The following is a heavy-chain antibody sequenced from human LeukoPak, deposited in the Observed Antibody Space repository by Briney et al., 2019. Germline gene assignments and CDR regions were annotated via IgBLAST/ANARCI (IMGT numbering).Heavy chain of an antibody. CDR2: INWNGGST. J-gene: IGHJ5*02. D-gene: IGHD3-22*01. CDR1: GFTFDDYG. Sequence: GGSLRLSCAASGFTFDDYGISWVRQAPGKGLEWVSGINWNGGSTGYADSVKGRFTISRDNAKNSLYLQMNSLRAEDTALYYCAMVRQDSSGFGSSNWFDPWGQGTLVTVSS. CDR3: AMVRQDSSGFGSSNWFDP. V-gene: IGHV3-20*04.